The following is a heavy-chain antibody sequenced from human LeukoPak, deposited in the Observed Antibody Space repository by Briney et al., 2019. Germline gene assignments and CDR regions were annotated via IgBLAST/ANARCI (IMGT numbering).Heavy chain of an antibody. V-gene: IGHV3-21*01. CDR1: GFTFSSYS. D-gene: IGHD3-3*01. Sequence: PGGSLRLSCAASGFTFSSYSMNWVRQAPGKGLEWVSSISSSSSYMYYADSVKGRFTISRDNAKNSLYLQMNSLRAEDTAVYYCARDRGITIFGVNDYWGQGTLVTVSS. CDR3: ARDRGITIFGVNDY. J-gene: IGHJ4*02. CDR2: ISSSSSYM.